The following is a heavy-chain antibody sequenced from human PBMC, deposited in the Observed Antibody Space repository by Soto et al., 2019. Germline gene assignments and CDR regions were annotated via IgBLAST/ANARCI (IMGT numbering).Heavy chain of an antibody. Sequence: SETLSLTCAVSCGSISSSNWWSWVRQPPGKGLEWIGEIYHSGSTNYNPSLKSRVTISVDKSKNQFSLKLSSVTAADTAVYYCARDKIASSGYGFGGAFDIWGQGTMVTVSS. CDR2: IYHSGST. CDR1: CGSISSSNW. D-gene: IGHD3-22*01. V-gene: IGHV4-4*02. CDR3: ARDKIASSGYGFGGAFDI. J-gene: IGHJ3*02.